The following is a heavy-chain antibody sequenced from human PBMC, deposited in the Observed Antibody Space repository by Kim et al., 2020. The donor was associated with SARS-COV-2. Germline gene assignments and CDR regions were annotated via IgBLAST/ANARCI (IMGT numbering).Heavy chain of an antibody. CDR3: AKKNTPGGRPAAPTAPLGY. D-gene: IGHD2-2*01. CDR1: GFTFSSYA. Sequence: GGSLRLSCAASGFTFSSYAMSWVRQAPGKGLEWVSAISGSGGSTYYADSVKGRFTISRDNSKNTLYLQMNSLRAEDTAVYYCAKKNTPGGRPAAPTAPLGYWGQGTLVTVSS. CDR2: ISGSGGST. J-gene: IGHJ4*02. V-gene: IGHV3-23*01.